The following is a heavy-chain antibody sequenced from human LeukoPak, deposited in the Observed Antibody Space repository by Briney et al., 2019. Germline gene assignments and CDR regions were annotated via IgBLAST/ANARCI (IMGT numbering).Heavy chain of an antibody. CDR2: ISDSGGRT. CDR3: AKRGVVIRVILVGFHKEAYYFDS. D-gene: IGHD3-22*01. V-gene: IGHV3-23*01. CDR1: GITLSNYG. Sequence: PGGSLRPSCAVSGITLSNYGMSWVRQAPGKGLEWLAGISDSGGRTNYADSVKGRFTISRDNPRHTIYLQMNSLRAQGTAVYFCAKRGVVIRVILVGFHKEAYYFDSWGQGALVTVSS. J-gene: IGHJ4*02.